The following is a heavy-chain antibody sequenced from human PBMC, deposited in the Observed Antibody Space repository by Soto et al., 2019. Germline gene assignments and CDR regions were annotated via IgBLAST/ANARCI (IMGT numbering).Heavy chain of an antibody. Sequence: GGSLRLSCAASGFSFSSYAMSWVRQAPGKGLEWVSAISGSGGSTSYAQKFQGRVTMTRDTSTSTVYMELSSLRSEDTAVYYCARDGEPSYYDSSGYYSPWFDPWGQGTLVTVSS. V-gene: IGHV3-23*01. D-gene: IGHD3-22*01. CDR1: GFSFSSYA. CDR3: ARDGEPSYYDSSGYYSPWFDP. CDR2: ISGSGGST. J-gene: IGHJ5*02.